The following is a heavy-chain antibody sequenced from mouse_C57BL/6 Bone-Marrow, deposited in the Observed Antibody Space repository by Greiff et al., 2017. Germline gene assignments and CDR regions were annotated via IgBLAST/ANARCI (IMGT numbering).Heavy chain of an antibody. CDR2: INSDGGST. V-gene: IGHV5-2*01. D-gene: IGHD2-2*01. CDR1: EYEFPSHD. Sequence: DVKLVESGGGLVQPGESLKLSCESNEYEFPSHDMSWVRKTPEKRLELVAAINSDGGSTYYPDTMERRFIISRDNTKKTLYLQMRSLRSEDTALYYCARPEGYGPPWFAYWGQGTLVTVSA. CDR3: ARPEGYGPPWFAY. J-gene: IGHJ3*01.